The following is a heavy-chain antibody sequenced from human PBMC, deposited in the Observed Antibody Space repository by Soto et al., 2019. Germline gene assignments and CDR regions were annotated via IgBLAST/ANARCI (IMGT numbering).Heavy chain of an antibody. V-gene: IGHV3-21*01. J-gene: IGHJ4*02. CDR3: ARDGSGGSRDY. Sequence: EVQLVESGGGLVKPGGSLRLSCAASGFTFSSCSMNWVRQTPGKGLEWVSSISSTSTYIYYADSVKGRFTISRDNAKNALYLQMNSLRVEVTAVYYWARDGSGGSRDYWGQGTLVTVSS. D-gene: IGHD6-19*01. CDR2: ISSTSTYI. CDR1: GFTFSSCS.